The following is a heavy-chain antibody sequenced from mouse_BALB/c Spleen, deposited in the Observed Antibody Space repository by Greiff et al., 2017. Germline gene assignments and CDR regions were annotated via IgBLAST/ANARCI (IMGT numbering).Heavy chain of an antibody. V-gene: IGHV5-6-4*01. CDR2: ISSGGSYT. J-gene: IGHJ2*01. CDR1: GFTFSSYT. D-gene: IGHD2-4*01. CDR3: TRDLRSTMITTGDY. Sequence: DVKLVESGGGLVKPGGSLKLSCAASGFTFSSYTMSWVRQTPEKRLEWVATISSGGSYTYYPDSVKGRFTISRDNAKNTLYLQMSSLKSEDTAMYYCTRDLRSTMITTGDYWGQGTTLTVSS.